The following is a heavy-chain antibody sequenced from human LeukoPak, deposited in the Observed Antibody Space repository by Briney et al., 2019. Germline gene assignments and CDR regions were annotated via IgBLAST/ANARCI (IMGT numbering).Heavy chain of an antibody. Sequence: GGSLRLSCAASGFTFSSYGMHWVRQAPGKGLEWVAVIWSDGSSKHYADSVRGRFTISRDNSKNTLYLQMSSLRAEDTALYYCARGQPPSYYDMDVWGQGTTVTVSS. CDR3: ARGQPPSYYDMDV. CDR1: GFTFSSYG. V-gene: IGHV3-33*01. J-gene: IGHJ6*02. CDR2: IWSDGSSK. D-gene: IGHD6-13*01.